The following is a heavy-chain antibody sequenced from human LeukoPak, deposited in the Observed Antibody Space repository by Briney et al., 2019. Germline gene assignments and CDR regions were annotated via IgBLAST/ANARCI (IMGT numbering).Heavy chain of an antibody. V-gene: IGHV1-2*02. D-gene: IGHD3-9*01. J-gene: IGHJ4*02. CDR3: GRTGQLDY. CDR1: GYTFTGYY. Sequence: ASVTVSCKASGYTFTGYYIHWVRQAPAQGLEWMGWIDPNTGGTDCAQTFQGRVTMTRDASIRTVYMELSSLRSDDTAMYYCGRTGQLDYWGQGTLVTVSS. CDR2: IDPNTGGT.